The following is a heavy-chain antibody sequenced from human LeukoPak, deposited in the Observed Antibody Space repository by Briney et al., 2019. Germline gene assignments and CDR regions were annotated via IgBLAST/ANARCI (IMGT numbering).Heavy chain of an antibody. V-gene: IGHV3-33*01. CDR3: ARGQEYYYDSSAYSKFDY. J-gene: IGHJ4*02. D-gene: IGHD3-22*01. Sequence: GGSLRLSCAASGFTFNNYGMHWVGQAPGKGLEWVAAIWYDGSNKYYADSVKGRFTISRDNSKNTLYLQMNSLRAEDTALYYCARGQEYYYDSSAYSKFDYWGQGTLVTVSS. CDR1: GFTFNNYG. CDR2: IWYDGSNK.